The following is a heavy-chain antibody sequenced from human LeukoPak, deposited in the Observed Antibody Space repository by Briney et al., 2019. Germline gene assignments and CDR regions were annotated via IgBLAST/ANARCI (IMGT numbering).Heavy chain of an antibody. CDR1: GGSISSYY. CDR3: ARDGDSSGYTINWFDP. D-gene: IGHD3-22*01. CDR2: IYTSGST. J-gene: IGHJ5*02. Sequence: SETLSLTCTVSGGSISSYYWNWIRQPAGKGLEWIGRIYTSGSTNYNPSLKSRVTMSVDTSKNQFSLKLSSVTAADTAVYYCARDGDSSGYTINWFDPRGQGTLVTVSS. V-gene: IGHV4-4*07.